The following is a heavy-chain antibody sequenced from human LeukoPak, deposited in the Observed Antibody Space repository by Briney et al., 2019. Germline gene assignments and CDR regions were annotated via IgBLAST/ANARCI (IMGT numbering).Heavy chain of an antibody. CDR2: ISYDGSNK. CDR1: GFTFSSYA. Sequence: TGGSLRLSCAASGFTFSSYAMSWVRQAPGKGLEWVAVISYDGSNKYYADSVKGRFTISRDNSKNTLYLQMNSLRAEDTAVYYCAKGGTGVYYYYGMDVWGQGTTVTVSS. J-gene: IGHJ6*02. CDR3: AKGGTGVYYYYGMDV. D-gene: IGHD3-10*01. V-gene: IGHV3-30*18.